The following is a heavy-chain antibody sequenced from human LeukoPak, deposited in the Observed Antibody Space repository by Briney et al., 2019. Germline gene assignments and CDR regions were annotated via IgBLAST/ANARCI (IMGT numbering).Heavy chain of an antibody. Sequence: GGSLRLSCAASGFTFSSYGMHWVRQAPGKGLEWVAVIWIDGSNKYYADSVKGRFTISRDNSKNTLYLQMSSLRAEDTAVYYCARRSSLPQDFVYRGGGALVTVSS. D-gene: IGHD6-13*01. CDR3: ARRSSLPQDFVY. CDR2: IWIDGSNK. J-gene: IGHJ4*02. CDR1: GFTFSSYG. V-gene: IGHV3-33*01.